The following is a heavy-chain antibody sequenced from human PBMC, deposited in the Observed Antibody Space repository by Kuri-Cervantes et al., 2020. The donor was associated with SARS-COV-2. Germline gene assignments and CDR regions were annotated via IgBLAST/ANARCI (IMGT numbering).Heavy chain of an antibody. CDR1: GGSFSGYY. V-gene: IGHV4-34*01. CDR2: INHSGST. D-gene: IGHD2-15*01. J-gene: IGHJ6*02. CDR3: ARGRGEGYCSGGSCYPGGKYYYYYYGMDV. Sequence: SETLSLTCAVYGGSFSGYYWSWIRQPPGKGLEWIGEINHSGSTNYNPSLKSRVTISVDTSKNQFSLKLSSVTAADTAVYYCARGRGEGYCSGGSCYPGGKYYYYYYGMDVWGQGTTVTDSS.